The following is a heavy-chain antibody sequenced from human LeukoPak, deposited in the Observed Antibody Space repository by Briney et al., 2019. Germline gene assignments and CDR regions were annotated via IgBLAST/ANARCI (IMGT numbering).Heavy chain of an antibody. CDR2: INPNTGGT. Sequence: GASVKVSCKASGYTFTAYYMHWVRQAPGQGLEWVGWINPNTGGTNYAQNFQGRVTMTRATSINTAYMELSSLTSDDTAVYFCARDDSFQFDSWGQGTLVTGSS. D-gene: IGHD5-18*01. V-gene: IGHV1-2*02. CDR3: ARDDSFQFDS. J-gene: IGHJ4*02. CDR1: GYTFTAYY.